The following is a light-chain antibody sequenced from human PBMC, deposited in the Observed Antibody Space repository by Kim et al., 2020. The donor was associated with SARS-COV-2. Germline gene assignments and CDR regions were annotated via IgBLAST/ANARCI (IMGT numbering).Light chain of an antibody. J-gene: IGKJ5*01. Sequence: DIQMTQSPSSLPASVGDRVTITCRASQNINSWLAWYQQRPWKAPKLLISKASTLESGVPPRFSGSGSETEFTLTISSLQPDDFVTYYCQQYKSYPVTFGQGTRLEIK. V-gene: IGKV1-5*03. CDR1: QNINSW. CDR3: QQYKSYPVT. CDR2: KAS.